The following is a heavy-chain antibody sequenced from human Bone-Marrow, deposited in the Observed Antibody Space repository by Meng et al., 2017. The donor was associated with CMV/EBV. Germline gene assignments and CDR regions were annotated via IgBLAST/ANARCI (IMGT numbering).Heavy chain of an antibody. Sequence: SLTCAVYGGSFSSFWTWFRQPPGKGLEWIGTIEFDVNTFYNPSLKSRVTMSVDTSKIQFSLKLRSVTAADTAVYYCTRRRKQGGFDPWGQGTLVTVSS. CDR3: TRRRKQGGFDP. V-gene: IGHV4-34*01. CDR1: GGSFSSF. CDR2: IEFDVNT. J-gene: IGHJ5*02.